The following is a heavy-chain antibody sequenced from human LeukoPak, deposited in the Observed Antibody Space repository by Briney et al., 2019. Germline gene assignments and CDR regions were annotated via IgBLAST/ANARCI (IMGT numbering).Heavy chain of an antibody. V-gene: IGHV3-21*01. CDR1: GFTFSSYS. J-gene: IGHJ6*02. CDR3: AKDTNHGYNWKRRHGMDV. D-gene: IGHD5-24*01. CDR2: ISSSSSYI. Sequence: GGSLRLSCAASGFTFSSYSMNWVRQAPGKGLEWVSSISSSSSYIYYADSVKGRFTISRDNAKNSLYLQMNSLRAEDTAVYYCAKDTNHGYNWKRRHGMDVWGQGTTVTVSS.